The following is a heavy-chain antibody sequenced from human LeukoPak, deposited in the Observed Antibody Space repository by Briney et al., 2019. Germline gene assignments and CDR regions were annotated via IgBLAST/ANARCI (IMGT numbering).Heavy chain of an antibody. CDR1: GYVFHDYG. CDR2: ISGYNART. V-gene: IGHV1-18*01. Sequence: ASVKVSCKASGYVFHDYGMSWVRQAPGQGLQWMGWISGYNARTNSAQQFQDRVTMTIDRATTTAYMELRGLRSDDTAVYYCARWSGGSDWLYHYGMDVWGRGTTVSVPS. D-gene: IGHD6-19*01. J-gene: IGHJ6*02. CDR3: ARWSGGSDWLYHYGMDV.